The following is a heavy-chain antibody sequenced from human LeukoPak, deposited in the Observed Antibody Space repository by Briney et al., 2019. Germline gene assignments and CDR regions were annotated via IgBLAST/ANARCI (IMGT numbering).Heavy chain of an antibody. CDR2: INPTGGST. CDR1: GYTFTSCY. J-gene: IGHJ5*02. Sequence: ASVKVSCKASGYTFTSCYMHWVRQAPGQGLEWMGLINPTGGSTGYAQKFQGRVTMTRDMSTSTDYIELSSLRSEDTAIYYCARDNSVGDNAWWFDPWGQGTLVTVSS. D-gene: IGHD1-26*01. CDR3: ARDNSVGDNAWWFDP. V-gene: IGHV1-46*01.